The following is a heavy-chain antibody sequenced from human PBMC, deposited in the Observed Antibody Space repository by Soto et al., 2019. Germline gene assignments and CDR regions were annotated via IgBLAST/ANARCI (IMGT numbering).Heavy chain of an antibody. Sequence: PSETLSLTCTVSGGSISSYYWSWIRQPPGKGLEWIGYIYYSGSTNYNPSLKSRVTISVDTSKNQFSLKLSSVTAADTAVYYCARANGDYRYYYYYGMDVWGQGTTVTVSS. CDR3: ARANGDYRYYYYYGMDV. V-gene: IGHV4-59*01. CDR1: GGSISSYY. CDR2: IYYSGST. J-gene: IGHJ6*02. D-gene: IGHD4-17*01.